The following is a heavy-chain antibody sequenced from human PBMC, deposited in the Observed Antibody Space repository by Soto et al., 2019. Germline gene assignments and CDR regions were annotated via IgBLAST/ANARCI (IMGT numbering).Heavy chain of an antibody. V-gene: IGHV4-34*01. CDR3: ARVQQWLPRGYYGMDV. D-gene: IGHD6-19*01. J-gene: IGHJ6*02. Sequence: TLSLTCAVNGGSFREYYWSWLRQPPGKGLEWIGEINQSGTTHYNPSLKRRINISIDTSKNQFSLNLTSVTAADTAVYYCARVQQWLPRGYYGMDVWGQGTTVTVSS. CDR1: GGSFREYY. CDR2: INQSGTT.